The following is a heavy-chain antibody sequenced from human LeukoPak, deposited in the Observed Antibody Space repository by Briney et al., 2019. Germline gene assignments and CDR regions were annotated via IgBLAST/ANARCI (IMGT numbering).Heavy chain of an antibody. V-gene: IGHV4-34*01. CDR3: ARDGAGTTHNWFDP. CDR1: GGSFSGYY. D-gene: IGHD1-7*01. Sequence: SETLSLTCAVYGGSFSGYYWSWIRQPPGKGLEWIGEINHSGSTNYNPSLKSRVTISVDTSKNQFSLKLSSVTAADTAVYYCARDGAGTTHNWFDPWGQGTLVTVSS. J-gene: IGHJ5*02. CDR2: INHSGST.